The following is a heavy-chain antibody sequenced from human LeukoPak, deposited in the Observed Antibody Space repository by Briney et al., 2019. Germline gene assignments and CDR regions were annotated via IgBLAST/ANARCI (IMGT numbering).Heavy chain of an antibody. Sequence: SETLSLTCAVSGGSISSSNWWSWVRQPPGKVQELVGVIYHSGSTNYNPSLKSRVNISVDKSKNQFSLKLSSVTAADTAVYYCARAHFYYDSSGYLRYYYYYYMDVWGKGTTVTVSS. D-gene: IGHD3-22*01. J-gene: IGHJ6*03. CDR1: GGSISSSNW. CDR3: ARAHFYYDSSGYLRYYYYYYMDV. V-gene: IGHV4-4*02. CDR2: IYHSGST.